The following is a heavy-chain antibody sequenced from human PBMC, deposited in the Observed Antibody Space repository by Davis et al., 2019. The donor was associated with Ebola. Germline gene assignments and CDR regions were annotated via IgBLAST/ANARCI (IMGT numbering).Heavy chain of an antibody. V-gene: IGHV3-9*01. CDR1: GFTFDDYA. J-gene: IGHJ6*02. CDR2: ISWNSGSI. Sequence: PGGSLRLSCAASGFTFDDYAMHWVRQAPGKGLEWVSGISWNSGSIGYADSVKGRFTISRDNAKNSLYLQMNSLRAEDTALYYCAKAVRYYYYYGMDVWGQGTTVTVSS. CDR3: AKAVRYYYYYGMDV. D-gene: IGHD2-2*01.